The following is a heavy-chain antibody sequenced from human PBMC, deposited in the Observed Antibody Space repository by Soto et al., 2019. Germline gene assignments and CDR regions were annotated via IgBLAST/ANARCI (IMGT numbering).Heavy chain of an antibody. D-gene: IGHD3-16*01. CDR1: GGSFSGYY. V-gene: IGHV4-34*01. CDR3: ARDKITGLFDY. Sequence: QVQLQQWGAGLLKPSETLSLTCAVYGGSFSGYYWTWIRQPPGTGLEWIGEINHSGSTNYNPSLTSRVTISVDTSQHHFSLKLTSVTAADTAVYYCARDKITGLFDYWGQGTRVTVSS. CDR2: INHSGST. J-gene: IGHJ4*02.